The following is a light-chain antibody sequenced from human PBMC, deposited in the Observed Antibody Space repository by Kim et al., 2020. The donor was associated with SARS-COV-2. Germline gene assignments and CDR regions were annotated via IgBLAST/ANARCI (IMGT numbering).Light chain of an antibody. CDR3: HQYNNWPPST. CDR2: GAS. J-gene: IGKJ1*01. CDR1: QSVSSN. V-gene: IGKV3-15*01. Sequence: SPGERAALSCRASQSVSSNLAWYQQKPGRAPSLLIYGASTRATSIPARLSGSGAGTEVTLTISSRQSEEFAVYYCHQYNNWPPSTFGQGTKVDIK.